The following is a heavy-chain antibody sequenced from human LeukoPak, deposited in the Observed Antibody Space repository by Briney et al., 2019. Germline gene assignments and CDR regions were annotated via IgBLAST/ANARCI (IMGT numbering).Heavy chain of an antibody. V-gene: IGHV1-69*06. CDR3: AKVGENSGWTPYEGNYYYYMDV. CDR2: IMPMFGKA. J-gene: IGHJ6*03. D-gene: IGHD6-19*01. CDR1: GGTFSSYD. Sequence: GASVKVSCTASGGTFSSYDISWVRQAPGQGLEWMGGIMPMFGKANYAQKFQGRVTTTADKATSTAYMELSSLRSEDTAVYYCAKVGENSGWTPYEGNYYYYMDVWGKGTTVTISS.